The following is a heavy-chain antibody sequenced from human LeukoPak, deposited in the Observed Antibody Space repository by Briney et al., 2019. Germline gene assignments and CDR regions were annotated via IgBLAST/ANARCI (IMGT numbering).Heavy chain of an antibody. CDR2: VYYSGST. D-gene: IGHD6-19*01. Sequence: SEALSLTCTVSGGSISNYYWNWIRQPPEKGLEWIGYVYYSGSTNYNPSLKSRVTMSVDTSKNQFSLKLTSLTAADTAVYYCARGGTRRITAVAGVTFDYWGQGTLVTVSS. V-gene: IGHV4-59*01. CDR1: GGSISNYY. CDR3: ARGGTRRITAVAGVTFDY. J-gene: IGHJ4*02.